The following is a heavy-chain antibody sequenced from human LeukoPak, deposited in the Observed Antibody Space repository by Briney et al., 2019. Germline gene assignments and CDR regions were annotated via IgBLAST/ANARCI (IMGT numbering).Heavy chain of an antibody. CDR3: ARKGAEAGDY. J-gene: IGHJ4*02. V-gene: IGHV1-69*02. D-gene: IGHD3-16*01. Sequence: ASVKVSCKASGCTFTSYSINWVRQAPGQGLEWMGRINPILGRANYAQKFQGRVTITADKSISTAYMAVNSLGYEDTAVYSCARKGAEAGDYGGQGTLVIVSS. CDR1: GCTFTSYS. CDR2: INPILGRA.